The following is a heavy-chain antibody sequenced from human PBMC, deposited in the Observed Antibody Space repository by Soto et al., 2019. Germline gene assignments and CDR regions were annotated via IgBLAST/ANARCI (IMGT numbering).Heavy chain of an antibody. CDR2: ISAYSGST. V-gene: IGHV1-18*01. D-gene: IGHD6-13*01. Sequence: QVQLVQSGAEVKKPGASVKVSCKASGYTFTTYGISWVRQAPGQGLEWMGWISAYSGSTKFAQKLQGRVTMTTDTSTTTAYMALRSLTSADTAVYYCARDFTKSSSWPYYFDYWGQGTLVTVSS. J-gene: IGHJ4*02. CDR3: ARDFTKSSSWPYYFDY. CDR1: GYTFTTYG.